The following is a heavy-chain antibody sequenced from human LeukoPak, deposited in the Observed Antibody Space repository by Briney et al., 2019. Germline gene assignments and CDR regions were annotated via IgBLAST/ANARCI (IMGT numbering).Heavy chain of an antibody. J-gene: IGHJ6*02. CDR2: IYYSGST. V-gene: IGHV4-59*12. Sequence: SSETLSLTCTVSGGSISSYYWSWIRQPPGKGLEWIGYIYYSGSTNYNPSLKSRVTISVDTSKNQFSLRLTSVTAADTAVYYCARDDLVLRFLEWSRRNYYYYGMDVWGQGTTVTVSS. CDR1: GGSISSYY. CDR3: ARDDLVLRFLEWSRRNYYYYGMDV. D-gene: IGHD3-3*01.